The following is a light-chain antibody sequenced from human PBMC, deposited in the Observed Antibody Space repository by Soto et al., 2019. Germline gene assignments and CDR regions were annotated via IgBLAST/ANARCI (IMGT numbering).Light chain of an antibody. J-gene: IGKJ1*01. CDR1: QSLNSFY. CDR2: GSS. CDR3: QQNDISPRT. V-gene: IGKV3-20*01. Sequence: EIVLTQSPGTLSLSPGERATLSCRASQSLNSFYLAWYQQKPGQAPRLLIYGSSNRATGIPDRFSGSGSGKDFTLTISRLDPEDFAGYYWQQNDISPRTVGQGTKVEVK.